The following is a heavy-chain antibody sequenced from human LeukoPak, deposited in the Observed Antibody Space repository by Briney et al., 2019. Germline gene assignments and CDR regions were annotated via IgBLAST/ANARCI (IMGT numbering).Heavy chain of an antibody. D-gene: IGHD1-20*01. CDR1: GFTFSSYW. V-gene: IGHV3-48*04. CDR2: ISSSGSTI. J-gene: IGHJ4*02. Sequence: GGSLRLSCAASGFTFSSYWMSWVRQAPGKGLEWVSYISSSGSTIYYADSVKGRFTISRDNAKNSLYLQMNSLRAEDTAVYYCASVTGTDVDYWGQGTLVTVSS. CDR3: ASVTGTDVDY.